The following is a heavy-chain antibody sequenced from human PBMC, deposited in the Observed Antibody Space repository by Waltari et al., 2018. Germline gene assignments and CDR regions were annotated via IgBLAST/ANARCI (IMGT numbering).Heavy chain of an antibody. D-gene: IGHD6-13*01. J-gene: IGHJ4*02. Sequence: QLQLQESGPGLVKPSETLSLTCTVPGGSIRSSLYYWGRIRQPPGKGLEWIETIYYSGSTYYNPSLKSRVTISVDTSKNRFSLKLSSVTAADTAVYYCARGIATTGTWGKKSVFDYWGQGILVTVSS. CDR1: GGSIRSSLYY. V-gene: IGHV4-39*01. CDR3: ARGIATTGTWGKKSVFDY. CDR2: IYYSGST.